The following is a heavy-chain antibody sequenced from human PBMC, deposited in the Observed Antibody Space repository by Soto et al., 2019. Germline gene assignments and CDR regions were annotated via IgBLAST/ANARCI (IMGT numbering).Heavy chain of an antibody. CDR1: GFTFGSYS. J-gene: IGHJ4*02. CDR2: ISVTGDST. D-gene: IGHD2-21*01. Sequence: DVQMLESGGGLVQPGGSLRLSCAASGFTFGSYSMSWVRQAPGKGLEWVSSISVTGDSTYYADSVKGRFTISRDDSKYTLYLQMNSLRADDTAVYYCAKLFPPRDWGQGTLDTVSS. CDR3: AKLFPPRD. V-gene: IGHV3-23*01.